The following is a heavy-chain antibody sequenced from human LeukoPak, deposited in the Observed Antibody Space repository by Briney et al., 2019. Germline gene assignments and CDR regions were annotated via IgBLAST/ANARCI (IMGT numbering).Heavy chain of an antibody. CDR3: AMWGEQSWFDP. D-gene: IGHD3-16*01. V-gene: IGHV1-24*01. Sequence: ASVKVSCKVSGYTLTELSMHWVRQAPGKGLEWVGGFDPEDGETIYAQKFQGRVTMTEDTSTDTAYMELSSLRSDDTAGYYCAMWGEQSWFDPWGQGTLVTVSS. CDR2: FDPEDGET. CDR1: GYTLTELS. J-gene: IGHJ5*02.